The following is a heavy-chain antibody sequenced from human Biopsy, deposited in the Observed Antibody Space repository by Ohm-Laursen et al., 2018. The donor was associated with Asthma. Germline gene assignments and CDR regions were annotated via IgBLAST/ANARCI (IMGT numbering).Heavy chain of an antibody. J-gene: IGHJ5*02. Sequence: SQTLSLTCTVSGAYIGTPDYHWSWIRQSPGKGLEWFGFIHYSGSTSYNPSLKGGVTISVDTSKNQFSLKLSSVTAADTAVYYCARASVAASSNWSDPWGQGTLVTVSS. CDR2: IHYSGST. CDR3: ARASVAASSNWSDP. D-gene: IGHD6-19*01. CDR1: GAYIGTPDYH. V-gene: IGHV4-30-4*01.